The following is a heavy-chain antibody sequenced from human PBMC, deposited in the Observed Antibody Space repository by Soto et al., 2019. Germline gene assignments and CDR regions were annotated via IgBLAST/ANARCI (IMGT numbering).Heavy chain of an antibody. Sequence: PGGSLRLSCAASGFTFGSYAMSWVRQAPGKGLEWVSAISGSGGSTYYADSVKGRFTISRDNSKNTLYLQMNSLRAEDTAVYYCAKDLGPPIGYCSSTSCPGGAFDIWGQGTMVTVSS. CDR3: AKDLGPPIGYCSSTSCPGGAFDI. D-gene: IGHD2-2*01. V-gene: IGHV3-23*01. CDR2: ISGSGGST. CDR1: GFTFGSYA. J-gene: IGHJ3*02.